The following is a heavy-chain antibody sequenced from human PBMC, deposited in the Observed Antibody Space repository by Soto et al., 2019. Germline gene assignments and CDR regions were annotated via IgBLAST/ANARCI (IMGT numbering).Heavy chain of an antibody. V-gene: IGHV3-30*18. Sequence: GGSLSLSCAASGFPLSTYGMHWVRQAPGKGLEWVATISYDGNKKYYADSVKGRFTISSDNSKNTLYLQMNSLRAEDTAVYYCAKDPVPYCSGGSCYRYDYWGQGSLVTVS. CDR3: AKDPVPYCSGGSCYRYDY. D-gene: IGHD2-15*01. CDR2: ISYDGNKK. CDR1: GFPLSTYG. J-gene: IGHJ4*02.